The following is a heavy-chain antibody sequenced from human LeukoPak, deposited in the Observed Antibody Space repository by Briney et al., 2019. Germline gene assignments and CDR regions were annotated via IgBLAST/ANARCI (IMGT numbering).Heavy chain of an antibody. CDR2: IYYSGST. J-gene: IGHJ4*02. D-gene: IGHD6-19*01. CDR3: ARSAEVGKEWY. CDR1: GGSISTYY. V-gene: IGHV4-59*01. Sequence: NPSETLSLTCTVSGGSISTYYGSLIRQSPGKGLEWIGYIYYSGSTNYNPSLKSRVTLSVDTSKNQFSLNLNSVTAADTAVYYCARSAEVGKEWYRGQGALVTVSS.